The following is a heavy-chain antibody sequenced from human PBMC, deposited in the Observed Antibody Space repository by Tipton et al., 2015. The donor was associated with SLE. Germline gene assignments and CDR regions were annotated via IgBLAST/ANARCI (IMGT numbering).Heavy chain of an antibody. Sequence: TLSLTCTVSGVSISHYYWSWIRQPPGKGLEWIGYISHSGSTNYNPSLKSRVTISADTSKNQFSLRVNSVTSADTAVYYCARETADILWFGGTGSEYNWFDPWGQGTLVTVSS. V-gene: IGHV4-59*01. J-gene: IGHJ5*02. CDR2: ISHSGST. D-gene: IGHD3-10*01. CDR1: GVSISHYY. CDR3: ARETADILWFGGTGSEYNWFDP.